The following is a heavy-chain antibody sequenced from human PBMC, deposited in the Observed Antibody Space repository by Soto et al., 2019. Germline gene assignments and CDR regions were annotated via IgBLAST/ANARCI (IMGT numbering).Heavy chain of an antibody. CDR3: AGQGGTGFPNDY. CDR1: GFTFSSYG. V-gene: IGHV3-33*01. CDR2: IWYDGSDK. J-gene: IGHJ4*02. D-gene: IGHD3-10*01. Sequence: QVQLVESGGGVVQPGRSLRLSCAASGFTFSSYGMLWVRQAPGKGLEWVAVIWYDGSDKYYADSVKGRFTISRDNSKNTLYLHMSSLRAEDTAVYYCAGQGGTGFPNDYWGQGTLVTVSS.